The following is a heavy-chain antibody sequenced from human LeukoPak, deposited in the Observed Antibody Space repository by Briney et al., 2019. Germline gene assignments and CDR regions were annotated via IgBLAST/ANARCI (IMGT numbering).Heavy chain of an antibody. CDR3: ARVGQWLIFSH. Sequence: PGGSLRLSCAASGFTVSSNYMSWVRRAPGKGLEWVSVIYSGGSTYYADSVKGRFTISRDNSKNTLYLQMNSLRAEDTAVYYCARVGQWLIFSHWGQGTLVTVSS. CDR1: GFTVSSNY. V-gene: IGHV3-53*01. D-gene: IGHD6-19*01. J-gene: IGHJ4*02. CDR2: IYSGGST.